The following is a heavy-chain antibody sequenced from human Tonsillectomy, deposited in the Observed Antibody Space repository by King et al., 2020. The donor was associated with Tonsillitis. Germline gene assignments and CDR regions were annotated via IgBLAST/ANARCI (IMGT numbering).Heavy chain of an antibody. CDR1: GFSFSDYY. V-gene: IGHV3-11*01. CDR2: ISSSSNII. J-gene: IGHJ4*02. Sequence: VQLVESGGGLVKPGGSLRLSCAASGFSFSDYYMSWIRRAPGRGLEGVSYISSSSNIIYYTDSVKGRFTISRDNAKGSLYLQMSSLRAEDTAVYYCAGDRGYCSGGSCYPILDYWGQGTLVTVSS. CDR3: AGDRGYCSGGSCYPILDY. D-gene: IGHD2-15*01.